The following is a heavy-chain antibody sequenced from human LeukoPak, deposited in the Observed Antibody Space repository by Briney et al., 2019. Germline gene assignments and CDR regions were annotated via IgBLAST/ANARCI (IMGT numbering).Heavy chain of an antibody. CDR2: MNPNSGNT. J-gene: IGHJ4*02. Sequence: ASVKVSCKASGYTFTSYDINWVRQATGQGLEWMGWMNPNSGNTGYAQKFQGRVTMTRNTSISTAYMELSSLRSEDTAVYYRARAVSYYDFWSGYYPFDYWGQGTLVTVSS. CDR3: ARAVSYYDFWSGYYPFDY. CDR1: GYTFTSYD. D-gene: IGHD3-3*01. V-gene: IGHV1-8*01.